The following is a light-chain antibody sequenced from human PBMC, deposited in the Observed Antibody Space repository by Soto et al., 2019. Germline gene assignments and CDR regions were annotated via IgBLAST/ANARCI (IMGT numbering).Light chain of an antibody. J-gene: IGLJ1*01. Sequence: QSLLTQTPCVSAAPGQKGTISCSGSSSNIGGNSVSWYQQLPGTAPKLLIYDDNKRPSGIPDRFSGSKSGTSATLGITGFQTGDEADYYCRSWDSSLSASVFGTGTKVTVL. CDR2: DDN. CDR3: RSWDSSLSASV. V-gene: IGLV1-51*01. CDR1: SSNIGGNS.